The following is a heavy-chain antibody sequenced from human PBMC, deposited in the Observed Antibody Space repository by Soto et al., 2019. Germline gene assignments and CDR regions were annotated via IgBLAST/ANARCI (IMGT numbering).Heavy chain of an antibody. Sequence: PSQTLSLTCAISGDSVSSNNAAWNCIRQSPSRGLEWLGRTYYRSKWYNDYAVSVKSRISFNPDTSKNQFSLQMKSVIPEDTAVYYCARAKVYSSSSGMDVWGQGTTVTVSS. D-gene: IGHD6-6*01. V-gene: IGHV6-1*01. CDR2: TYYRSKWYN. J-gene: IGHJ6*02. CDR3: ARAKVYSSSSGMDV. CDR1: GDSVSSNNAA.